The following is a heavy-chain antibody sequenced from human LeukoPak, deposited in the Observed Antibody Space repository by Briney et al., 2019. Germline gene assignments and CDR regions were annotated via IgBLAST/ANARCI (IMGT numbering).Heavy chain of an antibody. J-gene: IGHJ4*02. CDR2: IKQDGSDK. D-gene: IGHD3-10*01. CDR1: GFTFSSYW. V-gene: IGHV3-7*01. CDR3: ARDLWFGELLADY. Sequence: GGSLRLSCAASGFTFSSYWMSWVRQAPGKGLEWVANIKQDGSDKYYVDSVKGRFTISRDNAKNSLYLQMNSLRAEDTAVYYCARDLWFGELLADYWGQGTLVTVSS.